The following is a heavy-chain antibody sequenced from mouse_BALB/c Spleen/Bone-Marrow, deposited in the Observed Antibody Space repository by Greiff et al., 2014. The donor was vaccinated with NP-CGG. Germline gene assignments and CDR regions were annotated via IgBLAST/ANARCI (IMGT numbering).Heavy chain of an antibody. CDR2: IDPANGNT. CDR3: ASYCYRRSSSTY. J-gene: IGHJ3*01. D-gene: IGHD1-1*01. CDR1: GFNIKDTY. Sequence: EVQLEQSGAELVKPGASVKLSCTASGFNIKDTYMHWVRQRPEQGLEWIGRIDPANGNTKYDPKFQGKATITADSSSNTAYLQLSSLTSEDTAVYYCASYCYRRSSSTYWGQGTLLTVTA. V-gene: IGHV14-3*02.